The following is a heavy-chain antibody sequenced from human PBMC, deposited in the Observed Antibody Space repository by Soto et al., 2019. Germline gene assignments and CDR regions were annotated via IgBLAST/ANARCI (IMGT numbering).Heavy chain of an antibody. Sequence: TSQTLSLTCTVSGGFIRQSGYLLCWILQPPGKGLQWIGSVSYSGSTYYNPSLKSRVTISVDTSKTQSSLRLSSVTAADTAVYYCSRIAIPGPTTSFDYWGQGAFVTVSS. D-gene: IGHD1-1*01. V-gene: IGHV4-39*01. CDR2: VSYSGST. CDR1: GGFIRQSGYL. J-gene: IGHJ4*02. CDR3: SRIAIPGPTTSFDY.